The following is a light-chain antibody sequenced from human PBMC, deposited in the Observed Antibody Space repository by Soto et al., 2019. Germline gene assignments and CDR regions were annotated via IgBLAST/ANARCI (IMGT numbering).Light chain of an antibody. J-gene: IGKJ5*01. Sequence: ESVLTQSPATVSLSPGERATLSCRASQSVSSYLAWYQQKPGQAPRLLIYDASNRATGIPARFSGSGSGTDFTLTISSLEPEDFAVYYCQQRSNWPVTFGQGTRLET. CDR1: QSVSSY. CDR2: DAS. V-gene: IGKV3-11*01. CDR3: QQRSNWPVT.